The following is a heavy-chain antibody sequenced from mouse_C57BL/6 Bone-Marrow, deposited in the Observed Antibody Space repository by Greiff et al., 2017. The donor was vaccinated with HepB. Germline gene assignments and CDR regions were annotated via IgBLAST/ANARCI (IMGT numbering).Heavy chain of an antibody. CDR3: ARGANWGFDY. CDR1: GFTFSDYG. V-gene: IGHV5-17*01. J-gene: IGHJ2*01. CDR2: ISSGSSTI. Sequence: DVKLVESGGGLVKPGGSLKLSCAASGFTFSDYGMHWVRQAPEKGLEWVAYISSGSSTIYYADTVKGRFTISRDNAKNTLFLQMTSLRSEDTAMYYCARGANWGFDYWGQGTTLTVSS. D-gene: IGHD4-1*01.